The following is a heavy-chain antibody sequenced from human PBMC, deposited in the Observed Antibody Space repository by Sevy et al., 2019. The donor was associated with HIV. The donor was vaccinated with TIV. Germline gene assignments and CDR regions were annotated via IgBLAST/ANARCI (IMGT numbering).Heavy chain of an antibody. CDR1: TGSFSGYY. CDR3: GTRRGHLSFDY. CDR2: INHSGST. V-gene: IGHV4-34*01. J-gene: IGHJ4*02. Sequence: SETLSLTCVVYTGSFSGYYWSWIRQPPGKGLEWIGEINHSGSTNYNPSLKSRVTISADTSKNQFSLKLSSVTAADTAVYYCGTRRGHLSFDYWGQGTLVTVSS.